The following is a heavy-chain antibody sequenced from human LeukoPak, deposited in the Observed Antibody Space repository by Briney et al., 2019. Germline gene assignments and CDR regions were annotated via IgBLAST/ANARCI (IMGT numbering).Heavy chain of an antibody. Sequence: GGSLRLSCAVSGFTISSHGMHWVRQAPGKGLEWVTVISFDGSNKYYADSVKGRFTISRDNSKNTLYLQMNNLRAEDTAVYYCARDLLNEGNHLDYWGQGTLVTVSS. CDR1: GFTISSHG. J-gene: IGHJ4*02. V-gene: IGHV3-30*03. CDR3: ARDLLNEGNHLDY. D-gene: IGHD4-23*01. CDR2: ISFDGSNK.